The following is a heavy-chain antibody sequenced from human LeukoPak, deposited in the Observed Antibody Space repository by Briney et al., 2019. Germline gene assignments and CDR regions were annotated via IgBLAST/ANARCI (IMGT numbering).Heavy chain of an antibody. V-gene: IGHV3-49*03. CDR2: IRSKTFGGTT. CDR3: TRGPGPFDY. J-gene: IGHJ4*02. D-gene: IGHD3-10*01. CDR1: GFTFGDYA. Sequence: GSLRLSCTASGFTFGDYAMSWFRQAPGKGLEWVGFIRSKTFGGTTEYAASVKGRFNVSRDDSKSIAYLQLNSLKTEDTAVYYCTRGPGPFDYWGQGTLVTVSS.